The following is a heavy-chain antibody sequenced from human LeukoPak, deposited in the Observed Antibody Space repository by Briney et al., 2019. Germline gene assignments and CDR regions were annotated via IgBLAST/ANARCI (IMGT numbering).Heavy chain of an antibody. D-gene: IGHD5-12*01. J-gene: IGHJ4*02. CDR1: GGSISSNNW. Sequence: PSETLSLTCAVSGGSISSNNWWIWVRQSPEKGLEWIGEIYHDGSTNYNPSLKSRVTISVDTSKNQFSLKLTSVTAADTAVYYCAGGYDWGATEYWGQGTLVTVSS. V-gene: IGHV4-4*02. CDR2: IYHDGST. CDR3: AGGYDWGATEY.